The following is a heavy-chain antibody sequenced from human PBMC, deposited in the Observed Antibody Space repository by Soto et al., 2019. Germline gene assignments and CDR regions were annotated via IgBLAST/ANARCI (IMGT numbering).Heavy chain of an antibody. Sequence: SDTLSLTCTVSGGSISSSSYYWGWIRQPPGKGLEWIGSIYYSGSTYYNPSLKSRVTISVDTSKNQFSLKLSSVTAADRAVYYCARPDFWSGSSAGVAFDIWGQVIMVTV. CDR3: ARPDFWSGSSAGVAFDI. J-gene: IGHJ3*02. CDR2: IYYSGST. D-gene: IGHD3-3*01. CDR1: GGSISSSSYY. V-gene: IGHV4-39*01.